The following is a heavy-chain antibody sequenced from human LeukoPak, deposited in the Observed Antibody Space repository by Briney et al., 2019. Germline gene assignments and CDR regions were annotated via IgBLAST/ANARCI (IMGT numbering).Heavy chain of an antibody. CDR2: IIPIFGTA. Sequence: GASVKVSCKASGGTFSSYAISWVRQAPGQGLEWMGGIIPIFGTANYAQKFQGRVTITADESTSTAYMELSSLRSEDTAVYYCASRLWYDSSGYYYAVVDYWGQGTLVTVSS. CDR1: GGTFSSYA. J-gene: IGHJ4*02. D-gene: IGHD3-22*01. V-gene: IGHV1-69*13. CDR3: ASRLWYDSSGYYYAVVDY.